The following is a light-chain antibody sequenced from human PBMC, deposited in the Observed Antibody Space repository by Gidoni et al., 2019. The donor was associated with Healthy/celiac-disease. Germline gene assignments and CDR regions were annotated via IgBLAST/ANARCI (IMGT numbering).Light chain of an antibody. Sequence: QPVLTPPASVSGSPGQSITISCTGTSSDVGGYNYVSWYQQHPGKAPKLMIYEVSNRPSGVSNRFSGSKSGNTASLTISGLQAEDEADYYCSSYTSSSTVVFGGGTKLTVL. CDR1: SSDVGGYNY. V-gene: IGLV2-14*01. J-gene: IGLJ2*01. CDR3: SSYTSSSTVV. CDR2: EVS.